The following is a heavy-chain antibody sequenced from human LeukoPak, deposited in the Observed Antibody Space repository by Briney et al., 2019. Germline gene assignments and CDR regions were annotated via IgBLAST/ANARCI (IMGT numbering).Heavy chain of an antibody. CDR2: IYYGGST. Sequence: NASETLSLTCTVSGGSISSYYWSWIRQPPGKGLEWIGYIYYGGSTDSNPSLKSRVTISVDTSKNQFSLKLRSVTAADTAVYYCARRPRNDILTGTPFDYWGQGILVTVSS. D-gene: IGHD3-9*01. J-gene: IGHJ4*02. CDR1: GGSISSYY. V-gene: IGHV4-59*01. CDR3: ARRPRNDILTGTPFDY.